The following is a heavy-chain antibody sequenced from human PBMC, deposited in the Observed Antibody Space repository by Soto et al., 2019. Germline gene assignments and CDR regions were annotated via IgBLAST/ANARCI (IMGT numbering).Heavy chain of an antibody. CDR2: IIPIFGTA. J-gene: IGHJ6*02. D-gene: IGHD5-12*01. V-gene: IGHV1-69*12. Sequence: QVQLVQSGAEVKKPGSSVKVSCKASGGTFSSYAISWVRQAPGQGLEWMGGIIPIFGTANYAQKFQGRVTITADESTSTAYMELSSLRSEDTAVYYCAQSRGSGYGNPPWAYYGMDVWGQGTTVTVSS. CDR1: GGTFSSYA. CDR3: AQSRGSGYGNPPWAYYGMDV.